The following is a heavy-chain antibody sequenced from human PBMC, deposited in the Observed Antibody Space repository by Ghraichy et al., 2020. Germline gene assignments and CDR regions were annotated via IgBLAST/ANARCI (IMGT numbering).Heavy chain of an antibody. J-gene: IGHJ4*02. CDR2: ISSSSSTI. CDR3: ARGRRELGFDY. V-gene: IGHV3-48*04. CDR1: GFTFSSYS. D-gene: IGHD7-27*01. Sequence: GGSLRLSCAASGFTFSSYSMNWVRQAPGKGLEWVSYISSSSSTIYYADSVKGRFTISRDNAKNSLYLQMNSLRTEDTAVYYCARGRRELGFDYWGQGTLVTVSS.